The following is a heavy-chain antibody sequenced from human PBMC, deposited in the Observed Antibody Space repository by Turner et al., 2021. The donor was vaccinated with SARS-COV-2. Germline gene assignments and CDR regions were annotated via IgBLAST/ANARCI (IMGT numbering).Heavy chain of an antibody. CDR3: ARDQDSSSWYGNDAFDI. CDR1: GFTFSIYG. V-gene: IGHV3-33*01. J-gene: IGHJ3*02. D-gene: IGHD6-13*01. Sequence: QVQLLEFGGGVVQPGRSLSLPFAASGFTFSIYGMHWVRQAPGKGLEWVAVIWYDRSNKYYADSVKGRFTISRDNSKNTLYLQMNSLRAEDTAVYYCARDQDSSSWYGNDAFDIWGQGTMVTVSS. CDR2: IWYDRSNK.